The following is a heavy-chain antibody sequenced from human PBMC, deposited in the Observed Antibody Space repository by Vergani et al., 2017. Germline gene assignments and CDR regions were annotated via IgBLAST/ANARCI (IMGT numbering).Heavy chain of an antibody. CDR3: ARDQLKDIVVVPAAKDY. V-gene: IGHV3-7*01. Sequence: EVQLVESGGGLVQPGGSLRLSCAASGFTFSSYWMSWVRQAPGKGLEWVANIKQDGSEKYYVDSVKGRFTISRDNAKNSLHLQMNSLRAEDTAVYYCARDQLKDIVVVPAAKDYWGQGTLVTVSS. D-gene: IGHD2-2*01. CDR1: GFTFSSYW. CDR2: IKQDGSEK. J-gene: IGHJ4*02.